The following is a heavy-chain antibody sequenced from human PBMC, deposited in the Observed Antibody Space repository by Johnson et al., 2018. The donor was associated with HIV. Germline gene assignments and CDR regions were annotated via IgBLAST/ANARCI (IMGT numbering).Heavy chain of an antibody. CDR1: GFTFSDYY. CDR3: AKLIPDSGSLRTGPPREAFDI. J-gene: IGHJ3*02. D-gene: IGHD1-26*01. Sequence: QVQLVESGGGVVQPGRSLRLSCAASGFTFSDYYMSWIRQAPGKGLEWVSYISSSGSTIYYADSVKGRFTISRDNAKNSLYLQMNSLRAEDTAVYYCAKLIPDSGSLRTGPPREAFDIWGQGTMVTVSS. CDR2: ISSSGSTI. V-gene: IGHV3-11*04.